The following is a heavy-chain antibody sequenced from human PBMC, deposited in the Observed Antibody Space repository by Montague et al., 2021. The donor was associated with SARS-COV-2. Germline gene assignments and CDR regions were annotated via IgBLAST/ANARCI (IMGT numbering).Heavy chain of an antibody. CDR1: GFSLSTSGIC. J-gene: IGHJ3*02. Sequence: PALVTPTQTLTLTCTFSGFSLSTSGICVSWIRQPPGKALEWLARXNLXSYKYYSTSLKTRLTISKDTSKNQVVHTMTKMDPVDTATYYCARIWGATRGDAFDNWGQGTMVTVSS. D-gene: IGHD1-26*01. CDR2: XNLXSYK. CDR3: ARIWGATRGDAFDN. V-gene: IGHV2-70*11.